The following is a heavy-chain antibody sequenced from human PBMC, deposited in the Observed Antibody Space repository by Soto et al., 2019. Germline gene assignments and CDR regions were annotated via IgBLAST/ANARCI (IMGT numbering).Heavy chain of an antibody. J-gene: IGHJ4*02. CDR1: GFIFKNYA. CDR2: ITQDGYNK. D-gene: IGHD6-6*01. V-gene: IGHV3-30*04. CDR3: TKSSGGSSSVGMDY. Sequence: QVQLVESGGGVVQPGRSLRLSCAVSGFIFKNYALNWVRQAPGKGLEWVASITQDGYNKYYADSVKGRFTISRDNSKNTLSLQMTALRVEDSSVYYCTKSSGGSSSVGMDYWGPGTLVTVSS.